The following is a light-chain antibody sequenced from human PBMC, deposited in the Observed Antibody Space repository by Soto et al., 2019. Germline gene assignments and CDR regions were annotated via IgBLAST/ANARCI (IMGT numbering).Light chain of an antibody. V-gene: IGKV3-20*01. CDR1: PSVSGSN. J-gene: IGKJ1*01. CDR2: GAS. Sequence: EVVLTESPGTLSLTPGERATLSCRASPSVSGSNLAWYQQKPGQAPRLVIYGASSRATGIPDRFSGSGSGTDFTLTISRLEPEDSAVYFCQHYGYSQWTFGQGTKVDVK. CDR3: QHYGYSQWT.